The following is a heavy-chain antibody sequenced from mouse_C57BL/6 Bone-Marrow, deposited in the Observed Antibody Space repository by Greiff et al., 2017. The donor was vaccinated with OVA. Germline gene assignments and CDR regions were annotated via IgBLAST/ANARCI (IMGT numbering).Heavy chain of an antibody. D-gene: IGHD2-4*01. CDR3: ARFLWTYDYDYFDY. CDR2: IYPGGGYT. CDR1: GYTFTNYW. J-gene: IGHJ2*01. Sequence: QVHVKQSGAELVRPGTSVKMSCKASGYTFTNYWIGWAKQRPGHGLEWIGDIYPGGGYTNYNEKFKGKATLTADKSSSTAYMQFSSLTSEDSAIYYCARFLWTYDYDYFDYWGQGTTLTVSS. V-gene: IGHV1-63*01.